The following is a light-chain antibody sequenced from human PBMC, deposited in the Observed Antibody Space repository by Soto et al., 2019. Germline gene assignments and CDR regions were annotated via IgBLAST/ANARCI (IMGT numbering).Light chain of an antibody. CDR2: DAS. J-gene: IGKJ4*01. Sequence: DIGLTQSPATLSLSPGERTTLSCRANRSVGTYLNWYQQKSGQAPRLLIFDASNRAAGIPARFSGSGSGTDFTLTISSLDPEDFAVYFCQQRRLWLTFGGGTKVE. CDR1: RSVGTY. V-gene: IGKV3-11*01. CDR3: QQRRLWLT.